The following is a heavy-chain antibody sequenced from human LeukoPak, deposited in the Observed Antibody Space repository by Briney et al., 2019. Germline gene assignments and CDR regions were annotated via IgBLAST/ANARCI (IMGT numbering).Heavy chain of an antibody. V-gene: IGHV1-2*02. CDR2: INPHSGGT. J-gene: IGHJ4*02. CDR1: GYTFTDYY. Sequence: GASVKVSCRASGYTFTDYYMHWGRQAPGQGLEWMGWINPHSGGTNFAQRFQGRVTMTRDTSINSAYMELSRLTSDDTAVYYCARRSFGLAAAGFPDYWGQGTLVTVSS. CDR3: ARRSFGLAAAGFPDY. D-gene: IGHD6-13*01.